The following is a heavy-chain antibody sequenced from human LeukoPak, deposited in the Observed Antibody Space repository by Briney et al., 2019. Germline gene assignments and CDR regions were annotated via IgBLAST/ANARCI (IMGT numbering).Heavy chain of an antibody. V-gene: IGHV3-30*02. CDR3: AKGIIAVAGTYYYYYMDV. J-gene: IGHJ6*03. CDR2: IRYDGSNK. Sequence: PGGSLRLSCAASGFTFSSYGMHWVRQAPGKGLEWVAFIRYDGSNKYYADSVKGRFTISRDNSKNTLYLQMNSLRAEDTAVYYCAKGIIAVAGTYYYYYMDVWGKGTTVTISS. D-gene: IGHD6-19*01. CDR1: GFTFSSYG.